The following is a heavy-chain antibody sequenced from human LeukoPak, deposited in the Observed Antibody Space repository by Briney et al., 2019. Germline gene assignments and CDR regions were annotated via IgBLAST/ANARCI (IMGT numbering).Heavy chain of an antibody. CDR2: IRYDGSNE. D-gene: IGHD3-22*01. V-gene: IGHV3-30*02. Sequence: QAGGSLRLSCAASGFTFSSYGMHWVRQAPGRGLEWVAFIRYDGSNEKYADSVKGRFTISRDNSKNTLYLQMNRLRTEDTAVHYWPKDVRFSDSSGYYYSWGQGTLVTVSS. CDR1: GFTFSSYG. J-gene: IGHJ4*02. CDR3: PKDVRFSDSSGYYYS.